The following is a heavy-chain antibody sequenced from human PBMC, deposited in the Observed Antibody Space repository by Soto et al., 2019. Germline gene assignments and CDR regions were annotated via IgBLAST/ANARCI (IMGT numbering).Heavy chain of an antibody. Sequence: QITLKESGPTLVKPTQTLTLTCTFSGFSLSTSGVGVAWIRQPPGKALECLALIYWDDDKRYSPSLKSRLTIXXXTXXNQVVLTMTNMDPVDTATYYCAHIPNYYQYNWFDPWGQGTLVTVSS. J-gene: IGHJ5*02. V-gene: IGHV2-5*02. CDR1: GFSLSTSGVG. CDR3: AHIPNYYQYNWFDP. D-gene: IGHD3-10*01. CDR2: IYWDDDK.